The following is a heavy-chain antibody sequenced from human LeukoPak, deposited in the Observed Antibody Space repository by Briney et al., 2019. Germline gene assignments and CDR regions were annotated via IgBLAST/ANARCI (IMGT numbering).Heavy chain of an antibody. CDR1: GFTFSGHW. CDR2: TNSDGSSR. J-gene: IGHJ6*03. D-gene: IGHD1-26*01. V-gene: IGHV3-74*01. Sequence: GGSLRLSCAVSGFTFSGHWMFWVRQAPGKGLEWVSSTNSDGSSRGYTDSVKGRFTVSRDNAKNSLYLQMDSLRVEDTAVYYCARDPYSGNYGPYYYYYMDVWGKGTTVTISS. CDR3: ARDPYSGNYGPYYYYYMDV.